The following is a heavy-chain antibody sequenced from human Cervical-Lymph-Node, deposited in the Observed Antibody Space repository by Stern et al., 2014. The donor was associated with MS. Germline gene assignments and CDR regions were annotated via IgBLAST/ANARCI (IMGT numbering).Heavy chain of an antibody. Sequence: EVQLEESGGGLIQPGGSLRLSCAASGFTVSRSYMGWVRQAPGKGLEWVSVIYIGGNTYYADSAKGRFTISRDNSKNTLFLQMSSLRAEDTAVYYCAGAYSSAYYYYYVMDVWGQGTTVTVSS. V-gene: IGHV3-53*01. CDR1: GFTVSRSY. CDR3: AGAYSSAYYYYYVMDV. J-gene: IGHJ6*02. D-gene: IGHD6-19*01. CDR2: IYIGGNT.